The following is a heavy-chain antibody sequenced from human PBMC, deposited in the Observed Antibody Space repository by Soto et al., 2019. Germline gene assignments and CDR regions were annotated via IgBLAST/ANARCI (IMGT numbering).Heavy chain of an antibody. CDR2: ISGSGGST. J-gene: IGHJ6*02. Sequence: GGSLRLSCAASGFTFSSYAMSWVRQAPGKGLEWVSAISGSGGSTYYADSVKGRFTISRDNSKNTLYLQMNSLRAEDTAVYYCAKDPPNFDRPDYYYYGMDVWGQGTTVTVSS. D-gene: IGHD3-9*01. V-gene: IGHV3-23*01. CDR1: GFTFSSYA. CDR3: AKDPPNFDRPDYYYYGMDV.